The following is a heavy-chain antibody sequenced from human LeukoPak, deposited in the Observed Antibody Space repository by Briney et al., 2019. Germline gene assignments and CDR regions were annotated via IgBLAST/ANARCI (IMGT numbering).Heavy chain of an antibody. CDR3: ARGRRVDY. J-gene: IGHJ4*02. Sequence: PGGSLRLSCAASGFTFSSYALHWVRQAPGKGLEWVAVISYDGSNKNYADSVKGRFTISRDNSKNTLYLQMNSLRAEDTAVYYCARGRRVDYWGQGTLVTVSS. CDR1: GFTFSSYA. D-gene: IGHD5-24*01. V-gene: IGHV3-30-3*01. CDR2: ISYDGSNK.